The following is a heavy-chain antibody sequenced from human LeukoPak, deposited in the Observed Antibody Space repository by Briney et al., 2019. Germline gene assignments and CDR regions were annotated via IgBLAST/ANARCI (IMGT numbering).Heavy chain of an antibody. D-gene: IGHD3-3*01. CDR2: IYYSGST. CDR3: ARQDRRITIFGVAYYYYGMDV. V-gene: IGHV4-59*08. CDR1: GGSFSAYY. J-gene: IGHJ6*02. Sequence: SETLSLTCAVSGGSFSAYYWTWIRQPPGKGLEWIGYIYYSGSTNYNPSLKSRVTISVDTSKNQFSLKLSSVTAADTAVYYCARQDRRITIFGVAYYYYGMDVWGQGTTVTVSS.